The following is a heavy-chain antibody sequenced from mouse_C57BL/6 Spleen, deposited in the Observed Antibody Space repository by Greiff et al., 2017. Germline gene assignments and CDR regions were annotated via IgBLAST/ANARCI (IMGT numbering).Heavy chain of an antibody. CDR1: GYTFTDYY. J-gene: IGHJ4*01. D-gene: IGHD3-2*02. CDR3: ARRGQLRMGMDY. V-gene: IGHV1-76*01. Sequence: QVQLQQPGAELVRPGASVKLSCKASGYTFTDYYINWVKQRPGQGLEWIARIYPGSGNTYYNEKFKGKATLTAEKSSSTAYMQLSSLTSEDSADYFCARRGQLRMGMDYWGQGTSVTVSS. CDR2: IYPGSGNT.